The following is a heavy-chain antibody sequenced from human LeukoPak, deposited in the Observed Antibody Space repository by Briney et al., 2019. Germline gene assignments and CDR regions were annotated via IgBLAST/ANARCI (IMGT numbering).Heavy chain of an antibody. CDR2: ISWDGGST. V-gene: IGHV3-43*01. J-gene: IGHJ4*02. CDR1: GFTFDDYT. D-gene: IGHD6-19*01. Sequence: GGSLRLSCAASGFTFDDYTMHWVRQAPGKGLEWVSLISWDGGSTYYADSVKGRFTISRDNSKNSLYLQMNSLRTEDTASYYCAKDKGVAVAYFDYWGQGTLVTVSS. CDR3: AKDKGVAVAYFDY.